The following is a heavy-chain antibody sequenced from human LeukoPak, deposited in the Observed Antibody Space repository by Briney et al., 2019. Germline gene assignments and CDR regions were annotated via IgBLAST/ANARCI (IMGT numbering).Heavy chain of an antibody. D-gene: IGHD4-11*01. J-gene: IGHJ6*03. Sequence: GESLKISCKGSGYSFTSYWIGWVRQMLGKGLEWMGIIYPGDSDTRYSPSFQGQVTISADKSISTAYLQWSSLKASDTAMYYCARRGSTVTTGYYYMDVWGKGTTVTVSS. CDR3: ARRGSTVTTGYYYMDV. CDR1: GYSFTSYW. CDR2: IYPGDSDT. V-gene: IGHV5-51*01.